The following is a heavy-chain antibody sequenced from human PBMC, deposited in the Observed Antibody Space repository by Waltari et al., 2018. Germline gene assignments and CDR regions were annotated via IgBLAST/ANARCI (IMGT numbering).Heavy chain of an antibody. CDR2: IYSGGST. J-gene: IGHJ4*02. Sequence: EVQLVESGGGLIQPGGSLRLSCAASGFTVSSHYMSWVRQAPGKGLEWVSVIYSGGSTYDAESVRGRFTISRDNTKNTLYLQMNSLRAEDTAVYYCARLSQWRVGVFDYWGQGTLVTVSS. D-gene: IGHD6-19*01. V-gene: IGHV3-53*01. CDR3: ARLSQWRVGVFDY. CDR1: GFTVSSHY.